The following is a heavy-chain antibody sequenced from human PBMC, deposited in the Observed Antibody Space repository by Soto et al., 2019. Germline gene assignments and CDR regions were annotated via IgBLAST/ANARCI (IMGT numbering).Heavy chain of an antibody. CDR3: ARSPAYGDYANLDT. J-gene: IGHJ5*02. CDR1: GDSVSKYY. D-gene: IGHD4-17*01. Sequence: TLSLTCTVSGDSVSKYYWNWIRQPAGKGLEWIGRIHSTRSPNYNPSLKSRVTMSVDTSKNQFSLKLNLTSVTAADTAVYYCARSPAYGDYANLDTWGQGTPVTVSS. V-gene: IGHV4-4*07. CDR2: IHSTRSP.